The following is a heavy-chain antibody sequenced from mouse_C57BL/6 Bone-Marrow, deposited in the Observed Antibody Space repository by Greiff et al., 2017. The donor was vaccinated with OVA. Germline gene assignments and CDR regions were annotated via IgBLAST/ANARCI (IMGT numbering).Heavy chain of an antibody. Sequence: QVQLQQPGTELVKPGASVKLSCKASGYTFTSYWMHWVKQRPGQGLEWIGNITPSNGGTNYNEKFKSKATLTVDKSSSTAYMQLSSLTSEDSAVYYCARGDGYYWLIFFAYWGQGTLVTVSA. CDR1: GYTFTSYW. J-gene: IGHJ3*01. V-gene: IGHV1-53*01. CDR2: ITPSNGGT. CDR3: ARGDGYYWLIFFAY. D-gene: IGHD2-3*01.